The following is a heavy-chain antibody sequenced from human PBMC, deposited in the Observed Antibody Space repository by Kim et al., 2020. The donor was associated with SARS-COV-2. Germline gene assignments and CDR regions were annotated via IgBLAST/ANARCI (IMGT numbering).Heavy chain of an antibody. CDR3: ARVLRGSTFYYYYYGMDV. J-gene: IGHJ6*02. Sequence: SETLSLTCTVSGGSISSSSCYWGWIRQRPGKGLEGIGSIYYSGSTYYNPSLKSRVTISVDTSKNQFSLKLSSVTAADTAVYYCARVLRGSTFYYYYYGMDVWGQGTTVTVSS. V-gene: IGHV4-39*01. CDR2: IYYSGST. CDR1: GGSISSSSCY. D-gene: IGHD3-3*02.